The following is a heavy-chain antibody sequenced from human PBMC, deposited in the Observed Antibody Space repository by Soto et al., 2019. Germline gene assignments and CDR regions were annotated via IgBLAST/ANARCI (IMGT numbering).Heavy chain of an antibody. CDR2: INWNGRSP. J-gene: IGHJ4*02. CDR1: VFTFDDYA. Sequence: EVQLLESGGGVVRPGGSLRLSCAASVFTFDDYAMSWVRQAPGKGLEWVAVINWNGRSPTYADSLKGRFTISRDNAKNSLHLQINSLRAEDTALYFCARCSSTSCYIMASFDYWGQGTLVTVSS. D-gene: IGHD2-2*02. V-gene: IGHV3-20*04. CDR3: ARCSSTSCYIMASFDY.